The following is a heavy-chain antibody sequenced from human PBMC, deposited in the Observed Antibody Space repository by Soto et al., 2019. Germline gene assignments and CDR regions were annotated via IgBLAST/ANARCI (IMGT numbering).Heavy chain of an antibody. Sequence: SLRLSCTAPGFNFSNYAINWVRLAPGKRLEWVSSVIGSGVNVFYADSVKGRFTISRDNSKNTVYLEMNSLRADDTAEYFCAKGSAFECKGAICYPFDHWGRGTLVTVSS. CDR3: AKGSAFECKGAICYPFDH. CDR1: GFNFSNYA. V-gene: IGHV3-23*01. D-gene: IGHD3-10*01. J-gene: IGHJ4*02. CDR2: VIGSGVNV.